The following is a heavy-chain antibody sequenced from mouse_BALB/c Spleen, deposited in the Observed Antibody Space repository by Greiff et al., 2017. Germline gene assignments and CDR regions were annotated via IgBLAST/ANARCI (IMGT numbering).Heavy chain of an antibody. Sequence: DVKLVESGGGLVKPGGSLKLSCAASGFTFSSYAMSWVRRTPEKRLEWVASISSGGSTYYTASVKGRFTMSRDNARNILYLQMSSLRSEDTAMYYCARCPDYGGGWFAYWGQGTLVTVSA. V-gene: IGHV5-6-5*01. D-gene: IGHD2-4*01. CDR3: ARCPDYGGGWFAY. CDR2: ISSGGST. J-gene: IGHJ3*01. CDR1: GFTFSSYA.